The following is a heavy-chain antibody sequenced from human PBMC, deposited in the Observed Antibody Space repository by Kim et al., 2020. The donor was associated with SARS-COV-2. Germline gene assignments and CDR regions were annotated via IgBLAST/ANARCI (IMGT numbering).Heavy chain of an antibody. J-gene: IGHJ6*02. CDR1: GGSISSSSYY. V-gene: IGHV4-39*01. CDR3: ATRYYYDSSGYYAFPSGMDV. Sequence: SETLSLTCTVSGGSISSSSYYWGWIRQPPGKGLEWIGSIYYSGSTYYNPSLKSRVTISVDTSKNQFSLKLSSVTAADTAVYYCATRYYYDSSGYYAFPSGMDVWGQGTTVTVSS. CDR2: IYYSGST. D-gene: IGHD3-22*01.